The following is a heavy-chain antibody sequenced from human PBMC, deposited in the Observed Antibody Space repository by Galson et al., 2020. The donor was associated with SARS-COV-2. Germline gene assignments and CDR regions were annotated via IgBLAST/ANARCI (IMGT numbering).Heavy chain of an antibody. J-gene: IGHJ1*01. CDR3: ARASDYDSGSESLND. Sequence: GGSLRLSCAASGFRFRSYGMYWVRQAPGKGLERVAIIWYDGSTKHYADSVKGRFSISRDNSKNTLYLEMNSLRAEDTALYYCARASDYDSGSESLNDWGQGTLVTVSS. CDR2: IWYDGSTK. CDR1: GFRFRSYG. D-gene: IGHD3-22*01. V-gene: IGHV3-33*07.